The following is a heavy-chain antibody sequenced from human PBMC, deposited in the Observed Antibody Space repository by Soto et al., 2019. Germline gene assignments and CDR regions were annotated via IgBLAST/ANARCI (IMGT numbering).Heavy chain of an antibody. Sequence: SETLSLTCAVYGGSVSGYYWSWIRQPPGKGLEWIGERNHSGSTNYNPSLKSRVTISVDTSKNQFSLKLSSVTAADTAVYYCARGRLRIDYWGQGTLVTVSS. J-gene: IGHJ4*02. V-gene: IGHV4-34*01. CDR2: RNHSGST. CDR1: GGSVSGYY. CDR3: ARGRLRIDY. D-gene: IGHD4-17*01.